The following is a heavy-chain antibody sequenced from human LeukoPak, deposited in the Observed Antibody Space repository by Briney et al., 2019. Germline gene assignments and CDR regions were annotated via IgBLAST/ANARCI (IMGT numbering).Heavy chain of an antibody. V-gene: IGHV3-30*04. Sequence: GGPLRLSCAASGFTFSSYAMHWVRQAPGKGLEWVTIISYDGSLKYYADSVKGRFTISRDNSKNTLYLQMNSLRTEDTAVYYCARALALYSGYDYGLNSDYWGQGTLVTVSS. CDR2: ISYDGSLK. CDR1: GFTFSSYA. J-gene: IGHJ4*02. CDR3: ARALALYSGYDYGLNSDY. D-gene: IGHD5-12*01.